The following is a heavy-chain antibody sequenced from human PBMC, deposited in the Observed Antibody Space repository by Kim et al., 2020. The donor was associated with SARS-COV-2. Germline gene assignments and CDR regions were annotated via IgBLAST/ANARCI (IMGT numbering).Heavy chain of an antibody. J-gene: IGHJ4*02. CDR1: GASINSDNW. CDR3: AKGGGSGCYGDY. Sequence: SETLSLTCAVSGASINSDNWWSWVRQPPGKGLQWIAEIYHTGRTNYNPSLMSRVTISIDKSKNQFSLKLSSVTAADTAVYYCAKGGGSGCYGDYWGQGTL. CDR2: IYHTGRT. D-gene: IGHD3-10*01. V-gene: IGHV4-4*02.